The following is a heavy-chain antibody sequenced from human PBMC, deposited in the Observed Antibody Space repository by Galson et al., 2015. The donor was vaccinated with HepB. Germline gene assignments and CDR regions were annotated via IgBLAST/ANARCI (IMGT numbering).Heavy chain of an antibody. CDR3: ARHALSSSWSPFDY. V-gene: IGHV4-39*01. Sequence: ETLSLTCTVSGGSISSSSYYWGWIRQPPGKGLEWIGSIYYSGSTYYNPSLKSRVTISVDTSKNQFSLKLSSVTAADTAVYYCARHALSSSWSPFDYWGQGTLVTVSS. J-gene: IGHJ4*02. CDR2: IYYSGST. D-gene: IGHD6-13*01. CDR1: GGSISSSSYY.